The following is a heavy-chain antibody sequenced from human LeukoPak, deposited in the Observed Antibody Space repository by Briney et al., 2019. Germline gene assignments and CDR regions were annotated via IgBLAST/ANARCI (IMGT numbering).Heavy chain of an antibody. CDR1: GFTFNNYA. Sequence: PGGSLRLSCAASGFTFNNYAMSWVRQAPGKGLEWVSAISGSGGSTYYADPLKGRSTISRDNSKNTLYLQMNSLRAEDTALYYCAKDGIGGIYYDSSGYFDNWGQGTLVTVSS. D-gene: IGHD3-22*01. CDR2: ISGSGGST. V-gene: IGHV3-23*01. CDR3: AKDGIGGIYYDSSGYFDN. J-gene: IGHJ4*02.